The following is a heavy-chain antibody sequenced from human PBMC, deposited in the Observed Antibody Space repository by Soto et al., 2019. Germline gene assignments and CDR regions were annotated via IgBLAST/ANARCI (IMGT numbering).Heavy chain of an antibody. CDR2: VYRTGGT. D-gene: IGHD3-10*01. V-gene: IGHV4-39*02. CDR3: FNGRYGSFDY. Sequence: QLQLQESGPGLVKPWETLSLTCTVSGASVSSSTYYWGWVRQPPGKGLEWIGSVYRTGGTYYSPSLTSRVAISVDPSKTHLSMNLESVTAADTAVYFCFNGRYGSFDYWGQGTLVTVSS. J-gene: IGHJ4*02. CDR1: GASVSSSTYY.